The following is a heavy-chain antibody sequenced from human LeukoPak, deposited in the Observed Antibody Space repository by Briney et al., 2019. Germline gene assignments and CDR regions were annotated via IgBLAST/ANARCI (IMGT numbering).Heavy chain of an antibody. CDR1: GDSVSRYS. V-gene: IGHV4-59*02. CDR3: ARVYYGSGSYYPIDY. J-gene: IGHJ4*02. Sequence: SETLSLTCTVSGDSVSRYSWSWIRQPPGKGLEWIGYISNSGSTSYNPSLKSRVTISVDTSKNQFSLRLSSMTAADTAVYYCARVYYGSGSYYPIDYWGQGTLVTVSS. CDR2: ISNSGST. D-gene: IGHD3-10*01.